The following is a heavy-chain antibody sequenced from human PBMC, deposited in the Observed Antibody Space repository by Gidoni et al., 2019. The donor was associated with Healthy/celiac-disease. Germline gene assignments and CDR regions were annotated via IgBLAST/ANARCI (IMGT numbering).Heavy chain of an antibody. J-gene: IGHJ4*02. CDR2: INPRGGST. CDR1: GYTFTSYY. CDR3: ARDRSGSYGRIKDEYYFDY. D-gene: IGHD1-26*01. V-gene: IGHV1-46*01. Sequence: QVQLVQPGAEVKKPGASVKVSCKASGYTFTSYYMHWVRQAPGQGLEWMRIINPRGGSTSYAQKVQGRVTMTRDTSTSTVYMELSSLRSEDTAVYYCARDRSGSYGRIKDEYYFDYWGQGTLVTVSS.